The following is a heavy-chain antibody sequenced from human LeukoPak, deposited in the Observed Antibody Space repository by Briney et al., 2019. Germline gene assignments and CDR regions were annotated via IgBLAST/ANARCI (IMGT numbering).Heavy chain of an antibody. D-gene: IGHD4-11*01. J-gene: IGHJ4*02. CDR2: ISGSGGST. CDR1: GFTFSSYA. V-gene: IGHV3-23*01. Sequence: GGSLRLSCAASGFTFSSYAMSWVRQAPGRGLEWVSAISGSGGSTYYADSVKGRFTISRDNSKNTLYLQMNSLRAEDTAVYYCAKNPNDYSRVGYFDYRGQGTLVTVSS. CDR3: AKNPNDYSRVGYFDY.